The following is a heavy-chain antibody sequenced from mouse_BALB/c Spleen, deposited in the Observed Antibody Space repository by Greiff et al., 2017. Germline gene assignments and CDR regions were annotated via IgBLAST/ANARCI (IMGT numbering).Heavy chain of an antibody. D-gene: IGHD1-1*01. CDR2: IYPGDGDT. V-gene: IGHV1-87*01. J-gene: IGHJ1*01. Sequence: QVQLQQSGAELARPGASVTLSCKASGYTFTSYWMQWVKQRPGQGLEWIGAIYPGDGDTRYTQKFKGKATLTTDKSSSTAYIQLSSVASADSAVYDCAKWDCGSRGCYFDVWGEGTTVTVSS. CDR1: GYTFTSYW. CDR3: AKWDCGSRGCYFDV.